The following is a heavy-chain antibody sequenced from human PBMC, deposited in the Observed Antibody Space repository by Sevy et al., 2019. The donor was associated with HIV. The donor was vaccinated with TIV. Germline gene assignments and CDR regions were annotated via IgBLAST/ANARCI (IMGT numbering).Heavy chain of an antibody. Sequence: ASVKVSCKASGYTFTGYYMHWVRQAPGQGLEWMGWINPNSGGTNYAQKFQGRVTMTRDTSISTAYMELSRLRSDDTAVYYCARYCSGGSCYGRGIVDYWGQGTLVTVSS. CDR1: GYTFTGYY. D-gene: IGHD2-15*01. CDR3: ARYCSGGSCYGRGIVDY. CDR2: INPNSGGT. J-gene: IGHJ4*02. V-gene: IGHV1-2*02.